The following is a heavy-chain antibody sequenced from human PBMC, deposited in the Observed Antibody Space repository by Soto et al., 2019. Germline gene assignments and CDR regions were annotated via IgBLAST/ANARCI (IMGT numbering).Heavy chain of an antibody. D-gene: IGHD1-1*01. J-gene: IGHJ4*02. CDR1: GESFSDHN. Sequence: QVQLQQWGAGLLKPAETLSLTCAVYGESFSDHNWSWIRHPPAKGLQWVGEIHHSGNSNHNPSLKSRVTTSVATSKGQFSLKLNSVTAADTAVYFCARGSHWNHWAFAYWGQGTLVTVSS. V-gene: IGHV4-34*01. CDR3: ARGSHWNHWAFAY. CDR2: IHHSGNS.